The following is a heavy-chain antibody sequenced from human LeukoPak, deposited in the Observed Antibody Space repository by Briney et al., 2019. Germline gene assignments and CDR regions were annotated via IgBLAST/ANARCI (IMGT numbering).Heavy chain of an antibody. Sequence: SGGSLRLSCAASGFTVSSNYMSWVRQAPGKGLEWVSVIYSGGSTYYADSVKGRFTISRDNSKNTLYLQMNSLRAEDTAVYYCARDRKEYSSSSGFYYYYGMDVWGQGTTVTVSS. D-gene: IGHD6-6*01. J-gene: IGHJ6*02. CDR1: GFTVSSNY. CDR2: IYSGGST. CDR3: ARDRKEYSSSSGFYYYYGMDV. V-gene: IGHV3-53*01.